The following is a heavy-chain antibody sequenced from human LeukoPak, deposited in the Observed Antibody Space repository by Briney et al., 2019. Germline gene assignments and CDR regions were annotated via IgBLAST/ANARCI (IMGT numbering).Heavy chain of an antibody. Sequence: PGGSLRLSCAASGFTFSSYSMNWVRQAPGKGLEWVSYISSSSSTIYYADSVKGRFTISRDNAKNSLYLQMNSLRDEDTAVYYCARGEVTMIVVVNNWFDPWGQGTLVTVSS. CDR3: ARGEVTMIVVVNNWFDP. D-gene: IGHD3-22*01. V-gene: IGHV3-48*02. CDR2: ISSSSSTI. CDR1: GFTFSSYS. J-gene: IGHJ5*02.